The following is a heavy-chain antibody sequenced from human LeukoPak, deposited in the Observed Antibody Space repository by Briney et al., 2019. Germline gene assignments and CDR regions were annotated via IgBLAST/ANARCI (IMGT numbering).Heavy chain of an antibody. J-gene: IGHJ4*02. CDR1: GFTFSSYG. V-gene: IGHV3-30*03. D-gene: IGHD3-10*01. Sequence: GGSLRLSCAASGFTFSSYGMHWVRQAPGKGLGWVAIISNDGSNKYYADSVKGRFTISRGKSKNTLYLQMNSLRAEDTAVYYCAIGSGSFKSVSPFDYWGQGTLVTVSS. CDR3: AIGSGSFKSVSPFDY. CDR2: ISNDGSNK.